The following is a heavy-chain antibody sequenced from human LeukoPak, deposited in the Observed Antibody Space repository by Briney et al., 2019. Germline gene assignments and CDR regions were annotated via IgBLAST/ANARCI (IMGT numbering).Heavy chain of an antibody. CDR2: INHSGST. Sequence: SETLSLTCAVYGGSFSGYYWSWIRQPPGKGLEWIGEINHSGSTNYNPSLKSRVTISVDTSKNQFPLKLSSVTAADTAVYYCARDLYYYDSSGYYLWGFDIWGQGTMVAVSS. J-gene: IGHJ3*02. D-gene: IGHD3-22*01. CDR1: GGSFSGYY. CDR3: ARDLYYYDSSGYYLWGFDI. V-gene: IGHV4-34*01.